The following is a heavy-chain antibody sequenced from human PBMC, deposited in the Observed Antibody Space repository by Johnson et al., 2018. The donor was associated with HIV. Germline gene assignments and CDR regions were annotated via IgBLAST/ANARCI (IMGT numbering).Heavy chain of an antibody. CDR2: ISFDGNLK. J-gene: IGHJ3*02. D-gene: IGHD1-26*01. Sequence: QEQLVESGGGVVQPGKSLTLCCVGSGLSFSNFGIHWVRQAPGKGPEWVAVISFDGNLKKYADSVKGRFTISRDNSKNTLYLQMNNLRAEDTAVYYCAKDRIVGAIGDAFDIWGQGTMVAVSS. V-gene: IGHV3-30*18. CDR3: AKDRIVGAIGDAFDI. CDR1: GLSFSNFG.